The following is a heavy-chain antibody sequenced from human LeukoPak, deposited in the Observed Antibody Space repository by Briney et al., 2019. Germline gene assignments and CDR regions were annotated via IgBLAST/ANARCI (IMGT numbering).Heavy chain of an antibody. Sequence: KPSETLSLTCTVSGGSVSGYYWSWIRQPPGRGPEWIGYIYYSGSTNYNPSLKSRVTISVDTSKNQFSLKVSSVTGADTAVYYCARLGCGGDCYNKYFDYWGQGTLVTVSS. D-gene: IGHD2-21*02. CDR3: ARLGCGGDCYNKYFDY. J-gene: IGHJ4*02. CDR1: GGSVSGYY. V-gene: IGHV4-59*08. CDR2: IYYSGST.